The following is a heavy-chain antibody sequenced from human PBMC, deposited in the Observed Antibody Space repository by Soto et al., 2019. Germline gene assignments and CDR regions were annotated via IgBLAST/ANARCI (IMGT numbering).Heavy chain of an antibody. Sequence: PSETLSLTCTVSGGSISSGDYYWSWIRQPPGKGLEWIGYIYYSGSTYYNPSLKSRVTISVDTSKNQFSLKLSSVTAADTAVYYCARLSYDYVWGSYRGGWDYWGQGTLVTVSS. J-gene: IGHJ4*02. D-gene: IGHD3-16*02. CDR3: ARLSYDYVWGSYRGGWDY. CDR2: IYYSGST. V-gene: IGHV4-30-4*01. CDR1: GGSISSGDYY.